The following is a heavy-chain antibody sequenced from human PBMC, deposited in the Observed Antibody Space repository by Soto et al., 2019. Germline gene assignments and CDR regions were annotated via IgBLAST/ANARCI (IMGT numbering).Heavy chain of an antibody. Sequence: SETLSLTCTVSGGSISSSSYYWGWIRQPPGKGLEWIGSIYYSGSTYYNPSLKSRVTISVDTSKNQFSLKLSSVTAADTAVYYCARRDVVVPAAMGRHYYGMDVWGQGTTVTVSS. V-gene: IGHV4-39*01. D-gene: IGHD2-2*01. CDR3: ARRDVVVPAAMGRHYYGMDV. CDR1: GGSISSSSYY. CDR2: IYYSGST. J-gene: IGHJ6*02.